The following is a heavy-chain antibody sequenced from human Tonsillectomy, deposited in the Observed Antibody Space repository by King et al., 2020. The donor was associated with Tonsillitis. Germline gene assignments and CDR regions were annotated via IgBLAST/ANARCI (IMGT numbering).Heavy chain of an antibody. Sequence: DVQLVESGGGLVQPGGSLRLSCAASRFTFSSYWMHWVRQAPGKGLVWVSRINSDGCGTTYADSVKGRVSISRENDKKTLYRQMNSLRAEDTAVYFCARAPIGSYRTFWYQDREENAFDIWGQGTMVTVSS. CDR1: RFTFSSYW. J-gene: IGHJ3*02. CDR3: ARAPIGSYRTFWYQDREENAFDI. V-gene: IGHV3-74*01. D-gene: IGHD1-26*01. CDR2: INSDGCGT.